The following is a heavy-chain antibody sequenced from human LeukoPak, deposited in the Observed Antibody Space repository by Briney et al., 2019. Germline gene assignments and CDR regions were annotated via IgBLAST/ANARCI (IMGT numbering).Heavy chain of an antibody. CDR2: IYTSGST. Sequence: SETLSLTCTVSGGSISSYYWSWIRQPAGNGLEWIGRIYTSGSTNYNPSLKSRVTMSVDTSKNQFSLKLSSVTAADTAVYYCARWELLRVHGAFDIWGQGTMVTVSS. D-gene: IGHD1-26*01. CDR1: GGSISSYY. J-gene: IGHJ3*02. CDR3: ARWELLRVHGAFDI. V-gene: IGHV4-4*07.